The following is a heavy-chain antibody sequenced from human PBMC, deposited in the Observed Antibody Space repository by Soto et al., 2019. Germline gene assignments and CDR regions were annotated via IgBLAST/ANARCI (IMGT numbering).Heavy chain of an antibody. CDR2: IYYSGST. D-gene: IGHD3-9*01. Sequence: ETLSLTCTVSGGSISSSSYYWGWIRQPPGKGLEWIGSIYYSGSTYYNPSLKSRVTISVDTSKNQFSLKLSSVTAADTAVYYCVRTGTDILTGYPGYWGQGTLVTVSS. CDR1: GGSISSSSYY. J-gene: IGHJ4*02. V-gene: IGHV4-39*01. CDR3: VRTGTDILTGYPGY.